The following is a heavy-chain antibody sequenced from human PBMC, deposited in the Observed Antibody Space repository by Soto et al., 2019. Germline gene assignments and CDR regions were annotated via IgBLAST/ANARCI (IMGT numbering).Heavy chain of an antibody. CDR1: GFTFSGYA. CDR2: ITGSGGST. CDR3: AKRISGWYEIDY. V-gene: IGHV3-23*01. Sequence: EVQLLESGGGLVQPGGSLRLSCAASGFTFSGYAMTWVRQAPGKGLEWVSAITGSGGSTYYADSVKGRFTISRDNSKNTLYLQMNSPRAEDTAVYYCAKRISGWYEIDYWGQGTLVTVSS. D-gene: IGHD6-19*01. J-gene: IGHJ4*02.